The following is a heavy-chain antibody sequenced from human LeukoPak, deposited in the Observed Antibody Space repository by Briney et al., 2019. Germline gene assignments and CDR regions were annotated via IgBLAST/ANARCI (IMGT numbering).Heavy chain of an antibody. V-gene: IGHV3-21*01. Sequence: GGSLRLSCAASGFAFSTYSMNWVRQAPGKGLEWVSSISSSSSYIYYADSVKGRFTISRDNAKNSLYLQMNSLRAEDTAVYYCAREVYSSSWSYYFDYWGQGTLVTVSS. CDR1: GFAFSTYS. CDR3: AREVYSSSWSYYFDY. CDR2: ISSSSSYI. J-gene: IGHJ4*02. D-gene: IGHD6-13*01.